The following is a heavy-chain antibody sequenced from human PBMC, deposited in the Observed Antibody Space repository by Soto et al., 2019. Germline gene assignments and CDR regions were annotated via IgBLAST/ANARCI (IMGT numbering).Heavy chain of an antibody. J-gene: IGHJ5*01. D-gene: IGHD2-2*01. CDR1: GDSVSTNSAT. V-gene: IGHV6-1*01. Sequence: SQTLSLTCDISGDSVSTNSATWNWFRHSASRGLEWLGRTYSRSKWYNDYAVSVKSRITISPDTSNNQLSLQLNSVTANDTAVYYCVRLVGNSWLDSWGQGTLVTFSS. CDR3: VRLVGNSWLDS. CDR2: TYSRSKWYN.